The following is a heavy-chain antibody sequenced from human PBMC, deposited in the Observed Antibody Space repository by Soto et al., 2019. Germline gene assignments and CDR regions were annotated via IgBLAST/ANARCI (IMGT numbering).Heavy chain of an antibody. CDR1: GFSLTTTGVG. D-gene: IGHD2-15*01. CDR3: AHRPYKGGSLPFDF. Sequence: SGPTLVNPTQTLTLACTFSGFSLTTTGVGVAWIRQPPGKALEWLALIYWDDGKRYSPSPSVKNRLTITKDTSKNQVVLTMANMDPMDTATDDCAHRPYKGGSLPFDFWGQGTLVTVSS. J-gene: IGHJ4*02. V-gene: IGHV2-5*02. CDR2: IYWDDGK.